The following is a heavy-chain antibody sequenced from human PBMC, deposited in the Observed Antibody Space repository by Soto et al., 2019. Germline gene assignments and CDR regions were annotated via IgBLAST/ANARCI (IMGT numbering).Heavy chain of an antibody. J-gene: IGHJ6*02. CDR3: ARGGRYCSGGSCYSVRRMAV. Sequence: QVQLVESGGGVVQPGRSLRLSCAASGFTFSSYAMHWVRQAPGKGLEWVAAISYEGSNKYYADSVKGRFTISRDNSENSLYRQMNSLRGEDTAVYYCARGGRYCSGGSCYSVRRMAVWGQGTTVTVSS. CDR1: GFTFSSYA. CDR2: ISYEGSNK. V-gene: IGHV3-30-3*01. D-gene: IGHD2-15*01.